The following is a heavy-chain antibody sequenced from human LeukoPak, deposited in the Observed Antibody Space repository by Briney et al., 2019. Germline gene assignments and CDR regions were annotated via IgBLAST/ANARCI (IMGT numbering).Heavy chain of an antibody. D-gene: IGHD2-2*01. J-gene: IGHJ5*02. CDR1: GYTFTGYY. Sequence: GASVKVSCKASGYTFTGYYIHWVRQAPGQGLEWMGWINANSGDTNYAQKFQGRVTMTRDTSISTAYMDLSRLTSDDTAVYYCAKGLSTGWFDPWGQGTLVTVSS. V-gene: IGHV1-2*02. CDR2: INANSGDT. CDR3: AKGLSTGWFDP.